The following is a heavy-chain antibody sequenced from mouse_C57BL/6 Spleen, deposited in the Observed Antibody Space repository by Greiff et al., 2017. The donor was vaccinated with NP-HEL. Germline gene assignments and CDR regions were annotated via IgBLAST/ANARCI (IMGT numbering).Heavy chain of an antibody. V-gene: IGHV1-4*01. Sequence: VQLQQSGAELARPGASVKMSCKASGYTFTSYPMHWVKQRPGQGLEWIGYINPSSGYTKYNQKFKDKATLTADKSSSTAYMQLSSLTSEDSAVYYCANPPDGSSAAGFAYWGQGTLVTVSA. CDR3: ANPPDGSSAAGFAY. CDR2: INPSSGYT. J-gene: IGHJ3*01. D-gene: IGHD1-1*01. CDR1: GYTFTSYP.